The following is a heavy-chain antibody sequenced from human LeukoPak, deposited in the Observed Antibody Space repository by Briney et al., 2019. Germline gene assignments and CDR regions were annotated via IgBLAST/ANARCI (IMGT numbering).Heavy chain of an antibody. CDR2: INTDGSIT. V-gene: IGHV3-74*01. D-gene: IGHD3-10*01. Sequence: GGSLRLSCAASGFTFSSYWMHWVRQAPGKGLVWVSRINTDGSITNYADSVKGRFSISRDNAKNTLYLQMSSLGAEDTAVYYCARDRGPRTGFMVREAYDYWGQGTLVTVSS. CDR1: GFTFSSYW. CDR3: ARDRGPRTGFMVREAYDY. J-gene: IGHJ4*02.